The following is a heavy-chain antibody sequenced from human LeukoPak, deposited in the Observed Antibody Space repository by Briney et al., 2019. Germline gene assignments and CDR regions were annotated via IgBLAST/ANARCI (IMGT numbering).Heavy chain of an antibody. CDR2: ISGSGGST. Sequence: GGSLRLSCAASGFTFSSYGMSWVRQAPGKGLEWVSAISGSGGSTYYADSVKGRFTISRDNSKNTLYLQMNSLRAEDTAVYYCAKDWANYGSGSYYEGYDYWGQGTLVTVSS. V-gene: IGHV3-23*01. J-gene: IGHJ4*02. CDR1: GFTFSSYG. D-gene: IGHD3-10*01. CDR3: AKDWANYGSGSYYEGYDY.